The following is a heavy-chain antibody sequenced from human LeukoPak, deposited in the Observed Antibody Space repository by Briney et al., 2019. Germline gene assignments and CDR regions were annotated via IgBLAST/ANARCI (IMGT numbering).Heavy chain of an antibody. J-gene: IGHJ5*02. CDR3: AREDSSGPFDWFDP. CDR1: GFTFSSYS. D-gene: IGHD6-19*01. V-gene: IGHV3-21*01. Sequence: PGGSLRLSCAASGFTFSSYSMNWVRQAPGKGLEWVSSISSSSSYIYYADSVKGRFTISRDNAKNSLYLQMNSLRAEDMAVYYCAREDSSGPFDWFDPWGQGTLVTVSS. CDR2: ISSSSSYI.